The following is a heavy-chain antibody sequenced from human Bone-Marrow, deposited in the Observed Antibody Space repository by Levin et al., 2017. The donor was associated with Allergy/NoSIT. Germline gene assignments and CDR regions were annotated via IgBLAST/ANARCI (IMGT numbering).Heavy chain of an antibody. J-gene: IGHJ4*02. V-gene: IGHV1-46*01. Sequence: ASVKVSCKASGYTFTSYYMHWVRQAPGQGLEWMGIINPSGGSTSYAQKFQGRVTMTRDTSTSTVYMELSSLRSEDTAVYYCARGSYLFYSGSYYFDYWGQGTLVTVSS. CDR2: INPSGGST. CDR1: GYTFTSYY. CDR3: ARGSYLFYSGSYYFDY. D-gene: IGHD1-26*01.